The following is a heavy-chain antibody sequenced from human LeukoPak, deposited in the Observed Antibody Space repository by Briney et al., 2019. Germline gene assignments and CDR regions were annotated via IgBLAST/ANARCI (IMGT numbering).Heavy chain of an antibody. V-gene: IGHV1-18*01. CDR1: GYTFTSYG. J-gene: IGHJ4*02. CDR3: ARDGGFGVVTALQAY. D-gene: IGHD2-21*02. CDR2: ISAYNGNT. Sequence: GASVKVSCKASGYTFTSYGISWVRQAPGQGLEWMGWISAYNGNTNYAQKLQGRVTMTTDTSTSTAYMELRSLRSDDTAVYYCARDGGFGVVTALQAYWGQGTLVTVSS.